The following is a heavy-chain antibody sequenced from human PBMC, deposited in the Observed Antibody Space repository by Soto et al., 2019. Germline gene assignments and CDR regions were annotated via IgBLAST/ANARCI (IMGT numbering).Heavy chain of an antibody. D-gene: IGHD6-19*01. CDR3: ARLRSGPDNGWYWAFDY. CDR2: IHYTGNI. CDR1: AGSVSSSNFY. J-gene: IGHJ4*02. V-gene: IGHV4-39*01. Sequence: QLQLQESGPRLVKPSETLSLTCTVSAGSVSSSNFYWGWIRQSPGKGLESIGNIHYTGNIYYNPSLESRVTISVDTSKNQLSLHLSSVTAADTAVYYCARLRSGPDNGWYWAFDYWGQGTLVTVSS.